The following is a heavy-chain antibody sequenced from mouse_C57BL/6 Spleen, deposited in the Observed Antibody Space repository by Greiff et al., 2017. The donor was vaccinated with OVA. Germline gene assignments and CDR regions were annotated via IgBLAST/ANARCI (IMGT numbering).Heavy chain of an antibody. CDR1: GFSLTSYG. V-gene: IGHV2-6-1*01. CDR3: ARQSYGSSYGAMDY. J-gene: IGHJ4*01. D-gene: IGHD1-1*01. CDR2: IWSDGST. Sequence: VKLMESGPGLVAPSQSLSITCTVSGFSLTSYGVHWVRQPPGKGLEWLVVIWSDGSTTYNSALKSRLSISKDNSKSQVFLKMNSLQTDDTAMYYCARQSYGSSYGAMDYWGQGTSVTVSS.